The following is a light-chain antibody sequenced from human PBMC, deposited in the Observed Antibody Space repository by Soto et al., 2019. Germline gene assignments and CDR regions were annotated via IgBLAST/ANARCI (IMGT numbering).Light chain of an antibody. CDR1: QSVSGN. CDR3: QQSYSTPTT. V-gene: IGKV3-15*01. Sequence: EIVMTQSPATLSVSPAEGATLSCRASQSVSGNLAWYQHKPGQAPRLLIHGASTRATGIPARFSGSGSGTEFTLTISSLQPEDFATYYCQQSYSTPTTCGQGTRLEIK. J-gene: IGKJ5*01. CDR2: GAS.